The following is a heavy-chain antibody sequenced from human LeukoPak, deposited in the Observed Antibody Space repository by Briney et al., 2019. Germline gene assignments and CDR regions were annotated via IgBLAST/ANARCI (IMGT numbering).Heavy chain of an antibody. CDR2: IYYSGSA. CDR3: ASSSGIVVVPFDY. CDR1: GGSISSYY. V-gene: IGHV4-59*01. D-gene: IGHD3-22*01. J-gene: IGHJ4*02. Sequence: SETLSLTCTVSGGSISSYYWSWIRQPPGQGLEWIGYIYYSGSANYKPSLKSRVTISVDTSKNQFSLKLSSVTAADTAVYYCASSSGIVVVPFDYWGQGTLVTVSS.